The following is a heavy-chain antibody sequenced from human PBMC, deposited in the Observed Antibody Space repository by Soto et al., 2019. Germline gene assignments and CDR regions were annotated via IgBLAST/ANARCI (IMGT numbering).Heavy chain of an antibody. Sequence: SVKVSCKASGGTFSSYAISWVRQAPGQGLEWMGGIIPIFGTANYAQKFQGRVTITADKSTSTAYMELSSLRSEDTAVYYCARAGGILLPPPCYFDYWGQGTLVTVSS. CDR3: ARAGGILLPPPCYFDY. J-gene: IGHJ4*02. CDR2: IIPIFGTA. V-gene: IGHV1-69*06. D-gene: IGHD5-18*01. CDR1: GGTFSSYA.